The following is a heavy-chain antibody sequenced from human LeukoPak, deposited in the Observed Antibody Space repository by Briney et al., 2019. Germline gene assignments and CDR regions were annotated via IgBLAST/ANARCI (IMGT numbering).Heavy chain of an antibody. Sequence: GGSLRLSCAASGFTFSSYGMHWVRQAPGKELEWVALIWYDGSNKYYADSVKGRLTISRDNSKNTLYLRMNSLRAEDTAVYYCAREGPRGNSQFDYWGQGTLVTVSS. CDR3: AREGPRGNSQFDY. CDR2: IWYDGSNK. CDR1: GFTFSSYG. J-gene: IGHJ4*02. D-gene: IGHD2/OR15-2a*01. V-gene: IGHV3-33*01.